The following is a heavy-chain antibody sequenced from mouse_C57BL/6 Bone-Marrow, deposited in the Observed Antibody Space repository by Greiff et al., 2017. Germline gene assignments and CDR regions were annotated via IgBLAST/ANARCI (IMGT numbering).Heavy chain of an antibody. Sequence: EVKLVESGGGLVQPGGSMKLSCVASGFTFSNYWMNWVRQSPEKGLEWVAQIRLKSDNYATHYAESVKGRFTISRDDSKSSVYLQMNNLRAEDTGIYYCTVGSSYAMDYWGQGTSATVSS. J-gene: IGHJ4*01. V-gene: IGHV6-3*01. CDR2: IRLKSDNYAT. CDR1: GFTFSNYW. D-gene: IGHD3-3*01. CDR3: TVGSSYAMDY.